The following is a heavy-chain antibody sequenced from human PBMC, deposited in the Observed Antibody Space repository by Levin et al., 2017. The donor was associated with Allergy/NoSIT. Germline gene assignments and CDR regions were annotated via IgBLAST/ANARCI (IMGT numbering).Heavy chain of an antibody. CDR3: ARDLYNDDSVFGY. D-gene: IGHD3-22*01. V-gene: IGHV1-2*02. J-gene: IGHJ4*02. CDR2: INPHSGDT. CDR1: RYIFSDYF. Sequence: ASVKVFCKASRYIFSDYFIHWVRQAPGQGLEWMGWINPHSGDTKYAQEFQGRVTMTRDTSISTAYMELTRLTSDDTAVYYCARDLYNDDSVFGYWGQGTLVNVFS.